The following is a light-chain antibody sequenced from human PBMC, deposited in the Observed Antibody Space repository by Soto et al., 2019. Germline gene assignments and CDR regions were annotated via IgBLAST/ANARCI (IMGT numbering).Light chain of an antibody. Sequence: DVVMTPSPLSLSVTPVQPASISCKSSHILLHMTGDTFLFWYLQKPGQSPQLLIYEVSTRVSGVPDRFSGSGSGTDFTLEISRVETDDVGIYYCMQSTQLPPTFGQGTRLEIK. CDR2: EVS. CDR1: HILLHMTGDTF. J-gene: IGKJ5*01. CDR3: MQSTQLPPT. V-gene: IGKV2D-29*02.